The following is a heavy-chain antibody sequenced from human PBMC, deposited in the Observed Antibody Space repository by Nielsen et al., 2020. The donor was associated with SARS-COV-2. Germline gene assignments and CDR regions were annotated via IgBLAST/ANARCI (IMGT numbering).Heavy chain of an antibody. CDR3: ARVGSGVVPGPLGIGMWYSYYYMDV. Sequence: ASVKVSCKASGYTFTSYGITWVRQAPGQGLEWMGWISTYSAGTKTTYAQNLQGRVSMTADASTSTVYMDLRRLRSDDTAVYYCARVGSGVVPGPLGIGMWYSYYYMDVWGKGTTVIVSS. CDR1: GYTFTSYG. CDR2: ISTYSAGTKT. V-gene: IGHV1-18*01. J-gene: IGHJ6*03. D-gene: IGHD2-2*01.